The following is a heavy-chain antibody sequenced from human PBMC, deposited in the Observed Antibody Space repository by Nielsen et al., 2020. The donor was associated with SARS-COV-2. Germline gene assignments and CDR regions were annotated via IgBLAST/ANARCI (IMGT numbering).Heavy chain of an antibody. J-gene: IGHJ4*02. CDR2: INHSGST. CDR3: ARGKGGPL. CDR1: GESFSGYY. Sequence: SETLSLTCAVYGESFSGYYWSWIRQPPGKGLEWIGEINHSGSTNYNPSLKSRVTISVDTSKNQFSLKLSSVTAADTAVYYCARGKGGPLWGQGTLVTVSS. V-gene: IGHV4-34*01.